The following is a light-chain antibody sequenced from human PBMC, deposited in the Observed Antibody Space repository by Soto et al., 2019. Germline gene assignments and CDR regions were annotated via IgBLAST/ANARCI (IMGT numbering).Light chain of an antibody. J-gene: IGKJ4*01. V-gene: IGKV3-20*01. CDR1: QSVSSNY. CDR3: QQYGGSPLVT. Sequence: EIVLTQSPGTLSLSPGERATLSCRASQSVSSNYLAWYQQKPGQAPRLLIYGASSRDTGIPDRFSGSGSGTDFSLTISGLEPEDFAVYYCQQYGGSPLVTFGGGTKVEIK. CDR2: GAS.